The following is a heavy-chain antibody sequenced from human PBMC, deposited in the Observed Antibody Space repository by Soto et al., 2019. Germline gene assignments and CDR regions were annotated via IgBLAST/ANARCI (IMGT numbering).Heavy chain of an antibody. CDR2: TSSYNTDT. D-gene: IGHD3-3*01. Sequence: ASVKVSCKSSGYRFETYAMNWVRQAPGQGLEWMGWTSSYNTDTFYADKFQDRVSMTTDTSTGTAYMELRSLSSDDTAVYYCVRGHGVIIGAMDVWGQGTAVTVSS. V-gene: IGHV1-18*01. CDR3: VRGHGVIIGAMDV. J-gene: IGHJ6*02. CDR1: GYRFETYA.